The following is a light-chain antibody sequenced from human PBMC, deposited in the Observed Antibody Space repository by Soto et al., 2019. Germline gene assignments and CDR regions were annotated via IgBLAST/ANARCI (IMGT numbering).Light chain of an antibody. Sequence: SYELAQPPSVSVAPGQTARMTCGGNDMGTKSVHWYRQKPGQAPVLVVYDTSDRPSGIPERFSGSKSGNTATLTISRVEAGDEADYFCQVWDSSSDWVFGGGTKLTVL. J-gene: IGLJ3*02. V-gene: IGLV3-21*02. CDR3: QVWDSSSDWV. CDR1: DMGTKS. CDR2: DTS.